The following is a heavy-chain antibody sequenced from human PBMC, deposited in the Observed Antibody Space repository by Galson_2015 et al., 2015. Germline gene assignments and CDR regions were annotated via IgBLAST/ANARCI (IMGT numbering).Heavy chain of an antibody. CDR2: LSKTDTA. Sequence: SLRLSCAASGFTASSNCMAWFRQAPGKGLEWVSVLSKTDTAYYVDSVRGRFTISRDNSKNTVYLQMDYLTVDDTAVYYCARGRGFIFDFWGQGTLVTVSS. CDR3: ARGRGFIFDF. D-gene: IGHD3-10*01. V-gene: IGHV3-53*01. J-gene: IGHJ4*02. CDR1: GFTASSNC.